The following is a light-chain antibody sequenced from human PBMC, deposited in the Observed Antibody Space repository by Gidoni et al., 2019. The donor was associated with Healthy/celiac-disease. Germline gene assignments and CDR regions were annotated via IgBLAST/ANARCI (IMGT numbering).Light chain of an antibody. J-gene: IGKJ4*01. CDR3: QQYYSAPPI. CDR2: AAS. Sequence: IQMTQSPSSLSASTGDRVTITCRASQSISSYLALYQQKPGKAPKLLIYAASTLQSGVPSRFSGSGSWTYFTLTISCLQPEYFATYYCQQYYSAPPIFGRGTKVEI. V-gene: IGKV1-8*01. CDR1: QSISSY.